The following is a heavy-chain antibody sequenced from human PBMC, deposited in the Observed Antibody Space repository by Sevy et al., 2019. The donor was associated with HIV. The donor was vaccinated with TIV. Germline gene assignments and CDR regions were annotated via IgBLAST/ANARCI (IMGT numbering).Heavy chain of an antibody. CDR1: GYTFTTYD. V-gene: IGHV1-8*01. CDR3: ARIDSSGYMGNFDY. J-gene: IGHJ4*02. CDR2: MNPNSGNT. D-gene: IGHD3-22*01. Sequence: ASVKVSCKSSGYTFTTYDINWVRQATGQGLEWMGWMNPNSGNTGYSQKFQGRVTMTSNTSTSTAYMELSSLRSEDTAVYYCARIDSSGYMGNFDYWGQGTLVTDSS.